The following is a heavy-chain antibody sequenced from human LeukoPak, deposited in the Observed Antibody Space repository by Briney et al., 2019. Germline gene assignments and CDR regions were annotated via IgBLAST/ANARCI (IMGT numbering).Heavy chain of an antibody. CDR3: ARVGRYYDSSGYHFDY. V-gene: IGHV4-59*08. CDR2: IYYSGST. CDR1: GGSISSYY. J-gene: IGHJ4*02. Sequence: SETLSLTCTVSGGSISSYYWSWIRQPPGKGLEWIGYIYYSGSTNYNPSLKSRVTISVDTSKNQFSLKLGSVTAADTAVYYCARVGRYYDSSGYHFDYWGQGALVTVSS. D-gene: IGHD3-22*01.